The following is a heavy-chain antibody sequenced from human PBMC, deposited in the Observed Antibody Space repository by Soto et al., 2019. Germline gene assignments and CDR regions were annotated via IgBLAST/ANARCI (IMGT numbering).Heavy chain of an antibody. CDR1: GGSISSYY. J-gene: IGHJ3*02. CDR3: ARGGDYYDSSARALAFDI. V-gene: IGHV4-59*01. CDR2: IYYSGST. D-gene: IGHD3-22*01. Sequence: SETLSLTCTVSGGSISSYYWSWIRQPPGKGLEWIGYIYYSGSTNYNPSLKSRVTISVDTSKNQFSLKLSSVTAADTAVYYCARGGDYYDSSARALAFDIWGQGTMVT.